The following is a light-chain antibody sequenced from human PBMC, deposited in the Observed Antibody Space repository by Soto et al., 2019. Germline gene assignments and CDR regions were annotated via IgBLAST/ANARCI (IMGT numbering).Light chain of an antibody. CDR2: EVN. J-gene: IGLJ3*02. V-gene: IGLV2-14*01. CDR3: LAYARANTRV. Sequence: QSVLTQPASVSGSPGQSITISCTGSISDVGGYKFVSWYQHHPGKAPKLLIYEVNNRPSGVSNRFSGSKSGNTASLSISGLQPEDAGDYYCLAYARANTRVFGGGTKLTVL. CDR1: ISDVGGYKF.